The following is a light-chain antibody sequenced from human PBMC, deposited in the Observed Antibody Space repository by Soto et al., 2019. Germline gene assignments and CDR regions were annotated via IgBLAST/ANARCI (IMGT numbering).Light chain of an antibody. Sequence: QSVLTQSPSASASLGASVKLTCTLSSGYSTYAIAWYQQQPEKGPRYLMKINSDGSHHTGAGIPDPFSGSSSGAERYLTVPRPQSEDEADCHCLTGGAGHWVFGGGTKLTVL. CDR2: INSDGSH. J-gene: IGLJ3*02. CDR3: LTGGAGHWV. V-gene: IGLV4-69*02. CDR1: SGYSTYA.